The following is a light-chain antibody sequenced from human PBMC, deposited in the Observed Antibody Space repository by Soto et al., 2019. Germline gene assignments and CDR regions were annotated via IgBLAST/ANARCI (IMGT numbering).Light chain of an antibody. V-gene: IGKV3D-15*01. CDR1: QNVTSTY. Sequence: VLTQSPGTLSLSPGERASLSCRASQNVTSTYLAWYQQRPGQPPRLLIYAAFSRATGVPDRFSASGSGTEFTLTISSLQSEDFAVYYCQQYNNWPTFGQGTKVDIK. J-gene: IGKJ1*01. CDR2: AAF. CDR3: QQYNNWPT.